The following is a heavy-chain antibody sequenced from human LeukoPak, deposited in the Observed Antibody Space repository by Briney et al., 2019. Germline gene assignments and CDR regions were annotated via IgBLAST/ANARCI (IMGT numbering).Heavy chain of an antibody. D-gene: IGHD3-22*01. CDR3: AIDQYYDISGYYLTDPYFDY. CDR2: INPHCGGT. J-gene: IGHJ4*02. Sequence: ASVKVSCKASGYTFTGYYMHWVRQAPGQGLEWMGWINPHCGGTKYAEEFQGRVTMTRDTSISTAYMELSMLKSDDTAVYYCAIDQYYDISGYYLTDPYFDYWGEGTLVTVSS. CDR1: GYTFTGYY. V-gene: IGHV1-2*02.